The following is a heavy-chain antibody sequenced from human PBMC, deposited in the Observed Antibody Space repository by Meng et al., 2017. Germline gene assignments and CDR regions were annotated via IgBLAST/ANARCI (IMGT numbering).Heavy chain of an antibody. J-gene: IGHJ4*02. Sequence: ITMTEAVPSLVKSKPAFTMTRPFSGFALSTSGVGVGWILQPPGKALELLALIYWNDDKRHSPSLKRRLTITKDTPKTQVVLTMTNMDPVDPATYYCAHRSSGLAASPYYFDYWGQGTLVTVSS. D-gene: IGHD6-13*01. CDR1: GFALSTSGVG. CDR2: IYWNDDK. V-gene: IGHV2-5*01. CDR3: AHRSSGLAASPYYFDY.